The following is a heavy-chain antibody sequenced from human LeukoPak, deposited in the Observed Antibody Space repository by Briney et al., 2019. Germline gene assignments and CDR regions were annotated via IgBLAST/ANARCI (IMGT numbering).Heavy chain of an antibody. V-gene: IGHV3-23*01. J-gene: IGHJ4*02. CDR2: ISGSGGST. D-gene: IGHD6-19*01. CDR1: GFTFSSYA. Sequence: GGSLRLSCAASGFTFSSYAMSWVRQAPGKGLEWVSAISGSGGSTYYADSVKGRFTISRDNAKNSLYLQMNSLRVEDTAVYYCARVHSSGWNWGQGTLVTVSS. CDR3: ARVHSSGWN.